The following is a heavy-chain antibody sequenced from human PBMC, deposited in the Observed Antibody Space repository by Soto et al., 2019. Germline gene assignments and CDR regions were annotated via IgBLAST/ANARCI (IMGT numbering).Heavy chain of an antibody. CDR3: ARSTGTYFDY. Sequence: ASVKVSCKASGYTFTSYYMHWVRQAPGQGLEWMGTINPTGDTTSYAQKFQGRVTMTRDTSTSTVYMELSSLRSEDTALYYCARSTGTYFDYWGQGTLVPVSS. J-gene: IGHJ4*02. V-gene: IGHV1-46*01. CDR2: INPTGDTT. D-gene: IGHD1-1*01. CDR1: GYTFTSYY.